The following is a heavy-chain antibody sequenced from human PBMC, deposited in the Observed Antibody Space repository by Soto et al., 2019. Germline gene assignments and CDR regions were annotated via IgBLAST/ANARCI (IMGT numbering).Heavy chain of an antibody. CDR1: GDSISSSSYY. Sequence: PSETLSLTCTVSGDSISSSSYYWGWIRQPPGKRLEWIGSIYYSGSTYYNQSLKSRVTISVAASKNQCSLKLSSVTAADTAVYYCARHLASAYSDSGSSFDYWGQGTLVTVSS. V-gene: IGHV4-39*07. J-gene: IGHJ4*02. D-gene: IGHD3-10*01. CDR3: ARHLASAYSDSGSSFDY. CDR2: IYYSGST.